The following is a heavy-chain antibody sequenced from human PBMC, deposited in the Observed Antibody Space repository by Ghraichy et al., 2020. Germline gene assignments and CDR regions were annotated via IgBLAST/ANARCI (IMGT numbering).Heavy chain of an antibody. V-gene: IGHV4-59*08. CDR1: GSSISGYY. CDR3: ARHIGELGYSSSSGPSLDV. D-gene: IGHD6-6*01. Sequence: SETLSLTCTVSGSSISGYYWSWIRQPPGKGLEWIGYIYYSGSTNYNPSLKSRVTISVDTSKNQFSLMLSSVTAADTAVYYCARHIGELGYSSSSGPSLDVWGKGTTVTVSS. CDR2: IYYSGST. J-gene: IGHJ6*04.